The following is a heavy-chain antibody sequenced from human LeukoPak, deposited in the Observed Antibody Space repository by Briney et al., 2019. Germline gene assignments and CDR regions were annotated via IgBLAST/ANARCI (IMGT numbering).Heavy chain of an antibody. J-gene: IGHJ4*02. D-gene: IGHD3-16*02. Sequence: PSETLSLTCTVSGGSISRYYWSWIRQPPGKGLEWIGEINHSGSTNYNPSLKSRVTISVDTSKNQFSLKLSSVTAADTAVYYCAVYDYVWGSYRFWGQGTLVTVSS. CDR3: AVYDYVWGSYRF. CDR1: GGSISRYY. CDR2: INHSGST. V-gene: IGHV4-34*01.